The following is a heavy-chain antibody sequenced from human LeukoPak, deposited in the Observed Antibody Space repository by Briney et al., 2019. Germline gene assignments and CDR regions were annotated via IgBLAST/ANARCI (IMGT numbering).Heavy chain of an antibody. J-gene: IGHJ4*02. D-gene: IGHD5-12*01. CDR1: GFTFSSYA. Sequence: GGSLRLSCAASGFTFSSYAMHWVRQAPGKGLEWVAVISYDGSNKYYADSVKGRFTISRDNSKNTLYLQMNSLRAEDTAVYYCARTSSGYEDLDYWGQGTLVTVSS. V-gene: IGHV3-30*04. CDR3: ARTSSGYEDLDY. CDR2: ISYDGSNK.